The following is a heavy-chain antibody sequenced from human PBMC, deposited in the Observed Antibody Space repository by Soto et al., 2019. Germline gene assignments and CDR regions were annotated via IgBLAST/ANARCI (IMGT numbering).Heavy chain of an antibody. CDR3: ARFRGYCSGGTCHFADY. V-gene: IGHV4-28*01. CDR2: IYYSGST. D-gene: IGHD2-15*01. J-gene: IGHJ4*02. CDR1: GYSISTADW. Sequence: XETLSLPFAVSGYSISTADWGGWIRQPPGKGLEWIGYIYYSGSTYYNPSLKSRITMSVDTSKNQYSLKLTSVNAVDTAVYYCARFRGYCSGGTCHFADYWGRGTLVTV.